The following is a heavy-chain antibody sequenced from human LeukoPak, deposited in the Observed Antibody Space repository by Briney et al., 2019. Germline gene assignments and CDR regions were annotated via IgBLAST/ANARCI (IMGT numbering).Heavy chain of an antibody. CDR3: ARPCITGTCPPHNWFDP. D-gene: IGHD1-20*01. J-gene: IGHJ5*02. CDR2: MNPNSGNT. CDR1: GYTFTSYD. V-gene: IGHV1-8*01. Sequence: ASVKVSCKASGYTFTSYDINWVRQATGQGLEWMGWMNPNSGNTGYAQKFQGRVTMTRNTSISTAYMELSSLRSEDTAVCYCARPCITGTCPPHNWFDPWGQGTLVTVSS.